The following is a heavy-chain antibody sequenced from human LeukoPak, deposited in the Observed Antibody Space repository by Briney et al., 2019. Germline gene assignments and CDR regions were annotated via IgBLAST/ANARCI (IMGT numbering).Heavy chain of an antibody. CDR3: ARAFHHYYDSSKGIDYFDY. Sequence: PSETLSLTCAVSGGSISSGGYSWSWIRQPPGKGLEWIGYIYHSGSTYYNPSLKSRVTISVDRSKNQFSLKLSSVTAADTAVYYCARAFHHYYDSSKGIDYFDYWGQGTLVTVSS. J-gene: IGHJ4*02. CDR2: IYHSGST. V-gene: IGHV4-30-2*01. D-gene: IGHD3-22*01. CDR1: GGSISSGGYS.